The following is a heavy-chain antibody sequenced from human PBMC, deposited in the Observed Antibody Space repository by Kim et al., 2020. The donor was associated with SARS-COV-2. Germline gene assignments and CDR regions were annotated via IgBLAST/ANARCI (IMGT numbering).Heavy chain of an antibody. D-gene: IGHD6-13*01. V-gene: IGHV4-31*03. CDR2: IYYSGSS. J-gene: IGHJ5*02. CDR3: ARARRNSSSWFLDP. CDR1: GGSISSGGYY. Sequence: SETLSLTCTVSGGSISSGGYYWSWIRQHPGKGLEWIGYIYYSGSSYYNPSLKSRVTISVDTSKNQFSLKLSSVTAADTAVYYCARARRNSSSWFLDPWGQGTLVTVSS.